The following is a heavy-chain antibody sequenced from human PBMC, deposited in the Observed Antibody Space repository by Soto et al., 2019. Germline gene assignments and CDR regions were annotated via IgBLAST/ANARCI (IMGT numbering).Heavy chain of an antibody. D-gene: IGHD1-1*01. Sequence: QVQLVESGGGVVQPGRSLRLSCAASGFTFSSYAMHWVRQAPGKGLEWVAVISDDGGNKHYADSVKGRFTISRDNPKNTLYLQMNSLRPEDTAVYYCASSFAGTTGTGIDYWGQGTLVAVSS. CDR2: ISDDGGNK. CDR1: GFTFSSYA. J-gene: IGHJ4*02. CDR3: ASSFAGTTGTGIDY. V-gene: IGHV3-30-3*01.